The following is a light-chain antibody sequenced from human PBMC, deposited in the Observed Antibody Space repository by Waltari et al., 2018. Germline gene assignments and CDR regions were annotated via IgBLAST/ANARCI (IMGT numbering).Light chain of an antibody. V-gene: IGKV1-39*01. CDR1: QSVGRY. CDR2: DVS. J-gene: IGKJ1*01. CDR3: QQSYTVPPT. Sequence: DIQMTQSPSSLSASVGDRVTIVCRASQSVGRYLNWYQQKPGEAPSLLIYDVSRLQGGVPLRFSGSGSGTSFTLTISSLQPEDFATYYCQQSYTVPPTFGQGTKV.